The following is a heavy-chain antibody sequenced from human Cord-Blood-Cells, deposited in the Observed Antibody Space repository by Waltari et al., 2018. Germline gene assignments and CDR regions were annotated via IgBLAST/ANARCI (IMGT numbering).Heavy chain of an antibody. V-gene: IGHV1-2*04. CDR3: ARGRNNDFWSGYYFDY. CDR2: INPNSGGT. Sequence: QVQLVQSGAEVKKPGASVKVSCKASGYTFTGYYMHWVRQALGQGLEWMGWINPNSGGTNYAQKFQGWVTMTRDTSISTAYMELSRLRSDDTAVYYCARGRNNDFWSGYYFDYWGQGTLVTVSS. D-gene: IGHD3-3*01. CDR1: GYTFTGYY. J-gene: IGHJ4*02.